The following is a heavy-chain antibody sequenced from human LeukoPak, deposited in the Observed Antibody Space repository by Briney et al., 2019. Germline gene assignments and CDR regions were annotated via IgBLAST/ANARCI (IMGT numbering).Heavy chain of an antibody. CDR3: ARPTHRGGVTMVRGVIRDRAFDI. D-gene: IGHD3-10*01. J-gene: IGHJ3*02. Sequence: ASVKVSCKASGYTFTGYYMHWVRQAPGQGLEWMGWINPNIGGTNYAQRFQGRVTMTRDTSISTAYMELSRLRSDDTAVYYCARPTHRGGVTMVRGVIRDRAFDIWGQGTMVTVSS. CDR1: GYTFTGYY. CDR2: INPNIGGT. V-gene: IGHV1-2*02.